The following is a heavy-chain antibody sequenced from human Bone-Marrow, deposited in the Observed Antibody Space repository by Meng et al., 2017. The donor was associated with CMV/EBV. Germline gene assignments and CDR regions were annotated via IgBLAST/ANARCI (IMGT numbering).Heavy chain of an antibody. CDR3: AKDEGDWSWYFDL. J-gene: IGHJ2*01. Sequence: GESLKISCAASGFTFDDYGMSWVRQAPGKGLEWVSTISGSGVSTYYADSVKGRFTISRDNSKNTLYLQMNSLRAEDTAVFYCAKDEGDWSWYFDLWGRGTLVTVSS. V-gene: IGHV3-23*01. CDR2: ISGSGVST. D-gene: IGHD2-21*01. CDR1: GFTFDDYG.